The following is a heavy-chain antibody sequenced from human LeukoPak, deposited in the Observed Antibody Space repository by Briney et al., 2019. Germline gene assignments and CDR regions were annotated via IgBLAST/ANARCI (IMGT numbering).Heavy chain of an antibody. CDR3: ARADNYGSILDY. CDR2: IDQDGSTE. J-gene: IGHJ4*02. Sequence: GGSLRLSCAASGFTFSNYRMSWVRQSPGRGLEWVANIDQDGSTEYYVDSVGGRFTVSRDNAKNSVYLQIDSLRAEDTAVYYCARADNYGSILDYWGRGTLVTVSS. CDR1: GFTFSNYR. D-gene: IGHD3-10*01. V-gene: IGHV3-7*04.